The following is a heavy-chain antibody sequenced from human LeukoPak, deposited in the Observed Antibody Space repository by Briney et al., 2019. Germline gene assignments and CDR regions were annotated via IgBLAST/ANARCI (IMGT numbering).Heavy chain of an antibody. Sequence: GGSLRLSCAASGFTFSTYWMHWVRQAPGKGLVWVSRINRDGSSTSYADSVKGRFTISRDNAKNTLCLQMNSLRAEDTAVYYCARDRETYYDILTGYYTLGDAFDIWGQGTMVTVSS. J-gene: IGHJ3*02. CDR2: INRDGSST. CDR3: ARDRETYYDILTGYYTLGDAFDI. CDR1: GFTFSTYW. V-gene: IGHV3-74*01. D-gene: IGHD3-9*01.